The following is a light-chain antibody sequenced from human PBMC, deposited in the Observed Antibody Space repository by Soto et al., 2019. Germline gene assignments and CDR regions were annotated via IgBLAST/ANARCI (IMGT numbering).Light chain of an antibody. CDR1: QSVSSN. V-gene: IGKV3-15*01. CDR3: QKYDRAPLT. CDR2: GAS. J-gene: IGKJ4*01. Sequence: EIVMTHSPPTLSVSPGERATLSSRASQSVSSNLAWYQQKPGQAPRLLIYGASTRATGIPARFSGSGNGTDFNVTITSLQPEDVATYFCQKYDRAPLTFGGGTKVDIK.